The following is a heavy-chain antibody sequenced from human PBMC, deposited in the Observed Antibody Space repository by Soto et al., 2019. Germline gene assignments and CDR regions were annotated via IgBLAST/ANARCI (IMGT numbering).Heavy chain of an antibody. CDR2: IYYSGST. V-gene: IGHV4-59*01. Sequence: PSETLSLTCTVSGGSISSYYWSWIRQPPGKGLEWIGYIYYSGSTNYNPSLKSRVTISVDTSKNQFSLKLSSVTAADTAVYYCARAHIAAAGTFWATTFDYWGQGTLVTVSS. CDR1: GGSISSYY. D-gene: IGHD6-13*01. J-gene: IGHJ4*02. CDR3: ARAHIAAAGTFWATTFDY.